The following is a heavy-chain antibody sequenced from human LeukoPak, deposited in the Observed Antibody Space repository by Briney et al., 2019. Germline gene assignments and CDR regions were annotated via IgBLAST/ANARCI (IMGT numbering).Heavy chain of an antibody. J-gene: IGHJ4*02. V-gene: IGHV4-31*03. D-gene: IGHD6-25*01. CDR2: IYYSGSS. CDR3: ASQAASTEDPFDF. Sequence: SETLSLTCTVSGVSISSGGYYWSGIRQHPGKGLEWIGYIYYSGSSYYNPSLKSRIAISVDTSKNQFSLDLSSVTAADTAVYYCASQAASTEDPFDFWGQGTLVTVSS. CDR1: GVSISSGGYY.